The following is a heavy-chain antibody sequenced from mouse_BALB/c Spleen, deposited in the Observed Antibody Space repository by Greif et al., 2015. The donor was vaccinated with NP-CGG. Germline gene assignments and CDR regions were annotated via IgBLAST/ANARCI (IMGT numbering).Heavy chain of an antibody. Sequence: EVHLVESGPELVKPGASVKMSCKASGYTFTSYVMHWVKQKPGQGLEWIGYINPYNDGTKYNEKFKGKATLTSDKSSSTTYKEKSSRTSEVSADYSCARGPAYYAMDYWGQGTAVTVST. CDR3: ARGPAYYAMDY. J-gene: IGHJ4*01. CDR1: GYTFTSYV. V-gene: IGHV1-14*01. CDR2: INPYNDGT.